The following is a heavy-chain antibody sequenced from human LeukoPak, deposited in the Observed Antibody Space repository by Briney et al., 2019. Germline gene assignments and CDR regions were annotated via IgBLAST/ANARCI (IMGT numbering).Heavy chain of an antibody. Sequence: GGSLRLSCSASGFTFSSYAMHWARQAPGKGLEYVSAISSNGGSTYYADSVKGRFTISRDNSKNTLYLQMSSLRPEDTAVYYCVKERVVTAAFDIWGQGTMVTVSS. D-gene: IGHD2-21*02. J-gene: IGHJ3*02. V-gene: IGHV3-64D*09. CDR3: VKERVVTAAFDI. CDR2: ISSNGGST. CDR1: GFTFSSYA.